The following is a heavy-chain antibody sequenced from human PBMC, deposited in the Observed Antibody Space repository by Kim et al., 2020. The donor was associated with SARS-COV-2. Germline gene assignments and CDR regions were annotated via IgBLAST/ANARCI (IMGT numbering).Heavy chain of an antibody. V-gene: IGHV4-4*07. D-gene: IGHD6-19*01. CDR2: IHASRRT. CDR3: ARQVPGADRRFDY. CDR1: GGSFSSYH. J-gene: IGHJ4*02. Sequence: SETLSLICTVSGGSFSSYHWSWIRQSAGKGLEWIGRIHASRRTNYNPSLKSRLTMSVDTSKHQMSLKLSSVTAADTAMYYCARQVPGADRRFDYWGQGILVTVSS.